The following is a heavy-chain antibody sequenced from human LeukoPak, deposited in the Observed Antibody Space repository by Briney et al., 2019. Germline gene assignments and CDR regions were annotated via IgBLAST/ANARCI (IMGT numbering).Heavy chain of an antibody. CDR1: GFTFSGSA. D-gene: IGHD3-10*01. CDR3: TVNYGNDY. J-gene: IGHJ4*02. Sequence: SGGSLKLSRAASGFTFSGSAMHWVRQASGKGLEWVGRIRSKANSYATAYAASVKGRFAISRDDSKNTAYLQMNSLKTEDTAVYYCTVNYGNDYWGQGTLVTVSS. CDR2: IRSKANSYAT. V-gene: IGHV3-73*01.